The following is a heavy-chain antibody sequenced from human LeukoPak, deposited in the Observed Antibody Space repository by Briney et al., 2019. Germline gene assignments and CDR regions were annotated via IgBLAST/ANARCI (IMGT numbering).Heavy chain of an antibody. V-gene: IGHV1-18*01. CDR3: ARDGSSSWYVY. D-gene: IGHD6-13*01. Sequence: ASVKVSCKASGYTFTSYGISWVRQAPGQGLEWMGWISPYNGNTNYAQKLQGRVTMTADTSTSTAYMDLRSLSSDDTAVYYCARDGSSSWYVYWGQGTLVTVSS. CDR1: GYTFTSYG. CDR2: ISPYNGNT. J-gene: IGHJ4*02.